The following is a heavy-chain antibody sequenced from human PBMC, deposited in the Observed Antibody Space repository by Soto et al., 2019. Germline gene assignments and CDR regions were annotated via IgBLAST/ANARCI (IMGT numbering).Heavy chain of an antibody. J-gene: IGHJ4*02. V-gene: IGHV1-69*13. D-gene: IGHD3-10*01. CDR2: IIPIFGTA. Sequence: SVKVSCKASGGTFSSYAISWVRQAPGQGLEWMGGIIPIFGTANYAQKFQGRVTITADESTSTAYMELSSLRSEDTAVYYCARGGYYGSGSYSNDYWGQGTLVTVSS. CDR1: GGTFSSYA. CDR3: ARGGYYGSGSYSNDY.